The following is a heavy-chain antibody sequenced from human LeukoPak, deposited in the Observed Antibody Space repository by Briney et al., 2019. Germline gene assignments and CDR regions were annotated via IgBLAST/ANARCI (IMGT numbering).Heavy chain of an antibody. D-gene: IGHD6-19*01. Sequence: PSETLSLTCAVYGGSFSGYYWSWIRQPPGKGLEWIGEINHSGSTNYNPSLKSRVTISVDTSKNQFSLKLSSVTAADTAVYYCARDGHSSGRYYFDYWGQGTPVTVSS. CDR2: INHSGST. J-gene: IGHJ4*02. CDR3: ARDGHSSGRYYFDY. V-gene: IGHV4-34*01. CDR1: GGSFSGYY.